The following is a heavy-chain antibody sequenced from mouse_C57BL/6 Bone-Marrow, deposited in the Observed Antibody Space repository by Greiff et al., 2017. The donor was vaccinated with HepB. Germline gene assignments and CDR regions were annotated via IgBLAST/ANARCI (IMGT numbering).Heavy chain of an antibody. V-gene: IGHV1-64*01. J-gene: IGHJ2*01. CDR2: IHPNSGST. Sequence: QVQLQQSGAELVKPGASVKLSCKASGYTFTSYWMHWVKQRPGQGLEWIGMIHPNSGSTNYNEKFKSKATLTVDKSSSTAYMQLSSLTSEDSAVYYCARWGTTVVAWDYFDYWGQGTTLTVSS. D-gene: IGHD1-1*01. CDR1: GYTFTSYW. CDR3: ARWGTTVVAWDYFDY.